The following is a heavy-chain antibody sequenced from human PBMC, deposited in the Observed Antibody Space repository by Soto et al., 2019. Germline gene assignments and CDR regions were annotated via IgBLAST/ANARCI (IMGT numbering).Heavy chain of an antibody. V-gene: IGHV4-59*01. CDR1: GGSISSYY. CDR3: ARARSYGDYDY. J-gene: IGHJ4*02. Sequence: SETLSLTCTVSGGSISSYYWSWIRQPPGKGLEWIGYIYYSGSTDYNPSLKGRVTISVDTSKNQFSLKLSSVTAADTAVYYCARARSYGDYDYWGQGTLVTVSS. CDR2: IYYSGST. D-gene: IGHD4-17*01.